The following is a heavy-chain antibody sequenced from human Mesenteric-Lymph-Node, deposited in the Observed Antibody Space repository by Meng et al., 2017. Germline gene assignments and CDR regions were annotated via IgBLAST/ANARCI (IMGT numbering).Heavy chain of an antibody. J-gene: IGHJ4*02. CDR1: GFTFSGYA. CDR2: IRSKANSYAT. V-gene: IGHV3-73*01. CDR3: SREWDDGSGYSDY. D-gene: IGHD3-22*01. Sequence: GESLKISCTTSGFTFSGYAMHWVRQASGKGLEWVVRIRSKANSYATAYGASVKGRFTVSRDDSKNTAYLQMNRLKTEDTAVYYCSREWDDGSGYSDYWGQGTVVTVSS.